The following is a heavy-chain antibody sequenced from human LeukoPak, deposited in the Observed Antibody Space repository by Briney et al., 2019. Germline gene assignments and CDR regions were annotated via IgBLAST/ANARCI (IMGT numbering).Heavy chain of an antibody. CDR2: IYPGDSDT. CDR3: ARSGPGPTFLEWLFNAFDI. V-gene: IGHV5-51*01. CDR1: GYSFTSYW. Sequence: GESLKISCKGSGYSFTSYWIGWVRQMPGKGLEWMGIIYPGDSDTRYSPSFQGQVTISADKSISTAYLQWSSLKASDTAMYYCARSGPGPTFLEWLFNAFDIWGQGTMVTVSS. J-gene: IGHJ3*02. D-gene: IGHD3-3*01.